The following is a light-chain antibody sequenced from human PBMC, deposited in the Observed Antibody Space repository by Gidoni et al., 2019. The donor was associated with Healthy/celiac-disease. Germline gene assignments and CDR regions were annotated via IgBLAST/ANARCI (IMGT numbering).Light chain of an antibody. CDR1: QSVSSSY. CDR3: QQYGSSPPYT. Sequence: EIAFTPSPGTLSLSPGERATLSCSASQSVSSSYIAWYQQRPGQATRLLIYGAYSRATGIPDRFSGSGSGTEFTLTISRLEPEDFAVYYCQQYGSSPPYTFGQXTKLEIK. J-gene: IGKJ2*01. CDR2: GAY. V-gene: IGKV3-20*01.